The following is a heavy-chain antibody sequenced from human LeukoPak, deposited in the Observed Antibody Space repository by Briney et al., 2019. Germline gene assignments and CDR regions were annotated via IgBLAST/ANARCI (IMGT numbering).Heavy chain of an antibody. CDR1: GFTFSSYA. D-gene: IGHD3-22*01. CDR3: VKGGYYYDSSGYYDY. Sequence: PGGSLRLSCSASGFTFSSYAMHWVRRAPGKGLEYVSAISSNGGSTYYADSVKGRFTISRDNSKNTLYLQMSSLRAEDTAVYYCVKGGYYYDSSGYYDYWGQGTLVTVSS. CDR2: ISSNGGST. J-gene: IGHJ4*02. V-gene: IGHV3-64D*06.